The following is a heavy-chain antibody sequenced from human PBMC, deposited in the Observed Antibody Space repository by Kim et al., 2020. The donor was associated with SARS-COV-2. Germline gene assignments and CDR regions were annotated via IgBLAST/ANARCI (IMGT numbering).Heavy chain of an antibody. J-gene: IGHJ4*02. Sequence: GWSLRLSCAASGFTFDDYAMHWVRQAPGKGLEWVSLISGDGGSTYYADSMKGRFTISRDNSKNSLYLQMNSLRTEDTALYYCAIEGCWGQGTLVTVSS. D-gene: IGHD6-19*01. CDR1: GFTFDDYA. CDR2: ISGDGGST. CDR3: AIEGC. V-gene: IGHV3-43*02.